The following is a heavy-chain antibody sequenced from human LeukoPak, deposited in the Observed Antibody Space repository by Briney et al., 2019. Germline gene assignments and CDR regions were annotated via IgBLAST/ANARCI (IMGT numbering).Heavy chain of an antibody. V-gene: IGHV3-30*18. CDR3: AKAAGRGYNYGDYFDY. CDR2: IIYDGYYK. D-gene: IGHD5-18*01. J-gene: IGHJ4*02. CDR1: GFSFNNYG. Sequence: GGSLRLSCAASGFSFNNYGMHWVRQAPGKGLEWVALIIYDGYYKYYADSVKGRFTISRDDSKNTLYVQMNSLRAADTAVYYCAKAAGRGYNYGDYFDYWGQGTLVTVSS.